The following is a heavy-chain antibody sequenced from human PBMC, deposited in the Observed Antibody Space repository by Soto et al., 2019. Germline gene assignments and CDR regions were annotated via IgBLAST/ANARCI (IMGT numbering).Heavy chain of an antibody. J-gene: IGHJ4*02. CDR2: IHWDDDK. CDR3: AHAGDYDLLSFDH. V-gene: IGHV2-5*02. Sequence: QITLKESGPPLVRPAQTLTLTCAFSGFSLTTTHMGVAWIRQPPGKALEWLALIHWDDDKRYSPSLKNRLAISKDTSRNRVVLTITNMNPEDTGTYFCAHAGDYDLLSFDHWGPGTLVTVSS. CDR1: GFSLTTTHMG. D-gene: IGHD4-17*01.